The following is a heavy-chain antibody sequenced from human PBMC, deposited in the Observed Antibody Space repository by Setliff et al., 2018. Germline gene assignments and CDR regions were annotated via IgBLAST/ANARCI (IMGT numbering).Heavy chain of an antibody. V-gene: IGHV1-18*01. J-gene: IGHJ6*03. D-gene: IGHD3-10*01. Sequence: ASVKVSCKASGGTFSSYAISWLRQAPGQGLEWMGWISGYNGNTDYAQNLQGRVTMTIDTSTSTAYMELRSLRSDDTAVYYCARVFFGVNDGLYHYFNMDIWGKGTTVTVSS. CDR3: ARVFFGVNDGLYHYFNMDI. CDR1: GGTFSSYA. CDR2: ISGYNGNT.